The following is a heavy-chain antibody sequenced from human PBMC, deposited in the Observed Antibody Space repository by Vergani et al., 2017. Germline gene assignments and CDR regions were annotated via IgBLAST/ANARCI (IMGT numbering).Heavy chain of an antibody. CDR1: GFTFSSYA. Sequence: EVQLLESGGGLVQPGGSLRLSCAASGFTFSSYAMSWVRQAPGKGLEWVSAISGSGGSTYYADSVKGRFTISRDNAKNSLYLQMNSLRAEDTAVYYCARGYMTAYYYYYYMDVWGKGTTVTVSS. CDR3: ARGYMTAYYYYYYMDV. V-gene: IGHV3-23*01. J-gene: IGHJ6*03. D-gene: IGHD5-24*01. CDR2: ISGSGGST.